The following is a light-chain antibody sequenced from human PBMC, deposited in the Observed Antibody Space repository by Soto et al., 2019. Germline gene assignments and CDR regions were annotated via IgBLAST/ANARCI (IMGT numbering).Light chain of an antibody. V-gene: IGLV2-14*01. CDR1: SSDVGGYHY. CDR3: ISYTSSSTVI. CDR2: DVR. J-gene: IGLJ2*01. Sequence: QSALTQPASVSGSPGQSITISCTGTSSDVGGYHYISWYQQHPGKAPKFIIYDVRNRPSGVSNRFSGSRSGNTSSLTISGLQAEDEADYYCISYTSSSTVIFGGGTKLTVL.